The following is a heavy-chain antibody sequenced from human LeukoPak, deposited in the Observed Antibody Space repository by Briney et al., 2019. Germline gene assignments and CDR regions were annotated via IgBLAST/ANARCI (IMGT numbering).Heavy chain of an antibody. CDR3: AKIAAAGPTRVSDY. Sequence: PGRSLRLSCAASGFTFSSYGMHWVRQAPGKGLEWVAVISYDGSNKYYADSVKGRFTISRDNSKNTLYLQMNSLRAEDTAVYYCAKIAAAGPTRVSDYWGQGTLVTVSS. V-gene: IGHV3-30*18. J-gene: IGHJ4*02. CDR2: ISYDGSNK. D-gene: IGHD6-13*01. CDR1: GFTFSSYG.